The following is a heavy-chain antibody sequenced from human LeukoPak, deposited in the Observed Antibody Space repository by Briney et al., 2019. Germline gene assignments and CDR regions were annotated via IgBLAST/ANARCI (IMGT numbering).Heavy chain of an antibody. V-gene: IGHV3-74*01. CDR2: INSDGSWT. D-gene: IGHD2-2*01. CDR1: GNYW. CDR3: VSFYETY. Sequence: GGSLRLSCAASGNYWMHWVRQASGKGLVWVSHINSDGSWTSYADSVKGRFTISKDNAKNTVYLQMNNLRAEDTAVYYCVSFYETYWGRGTLVTVSS. J-gene: IGHJ4*02.